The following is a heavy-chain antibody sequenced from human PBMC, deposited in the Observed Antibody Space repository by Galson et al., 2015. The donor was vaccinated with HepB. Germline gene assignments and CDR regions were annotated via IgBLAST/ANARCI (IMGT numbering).Heavy chain of an antibody. J-gene: IGHJ6*02. Sequence: SLRLSCAASGFTFDDYAMHWVRQAPGKGLEWVSGISWNSGSIGYADSVKGRFTISRDNAKNSLYLQMNSLRAEDTALYYCAKAIGATYYYYGMDVWGQGTTVTVSS. CDR1: GFTFDDYA. V-gene: IGHV3-9*01. CDR3: AKAIGATYYYYGMDV. D-gene: IGHD1-1*01. CDR2: ISWNSGSI.